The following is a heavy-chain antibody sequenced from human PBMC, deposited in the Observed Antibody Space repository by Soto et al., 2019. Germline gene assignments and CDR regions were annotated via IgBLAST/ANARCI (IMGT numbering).Heavy chain of an antibody. D-gene: IGHD2-21*02. CDR1: GGTFSSYA. J-gene: IGHJ5*02. CDR3: ARLYCGGDCYYPRWFDP. V-gene: IGHV1-69*01. CDR2: IIPIFGTA. Sequence: SVEGSCRASGGTFSSYAISWVRQAPGQVLEWMGGIIPIFGTANYAQKFQGRVTITADESTSTAYMELSSLRSEDTAVYYCARLYCGGDCYYPRWFDPWGQGTLVTVSS.